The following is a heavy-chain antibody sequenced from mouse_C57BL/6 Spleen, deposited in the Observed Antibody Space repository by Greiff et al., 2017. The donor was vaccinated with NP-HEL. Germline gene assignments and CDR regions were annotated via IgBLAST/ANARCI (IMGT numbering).Heavy chain of an antibody. J-gene: IGHJ2*01. Sequence: EVQLVESGGGLVKPGGSLKLSCAASGFTFSSYAMSWVRQTPEKRLEWVATISDGGSYTYYPDNVKGRFTISRDNAKNNLYLQMSHLKSEDTAMYYCARVYYGSSPYYFDYWGQGTTLTVSS. CDR3: ARVYYGSSPYYFDY. CDR1: GFTFSSYA. D-gene: IGHD1-1*01. V-gene: IGHV5-4*01. CDR2: ISDGGSYT.